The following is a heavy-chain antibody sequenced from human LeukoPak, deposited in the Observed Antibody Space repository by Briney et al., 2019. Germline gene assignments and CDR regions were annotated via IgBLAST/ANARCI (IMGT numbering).Heavy chain of an antibody. D-gene: IGHD6-13*01. Sequence: PGGSLRLSRAASGFTFSSYSMNWVRQAPGKGLEWVSYISSSSSTIYYADSVKGRFTISRDNAKNSLYLQMNSLRAEDTAVYYCARVPAAAGTGMDAFDIWGQGTMVTVSS. J-gene: IGHJ3*02. CDR1: GFTFSSYS. CDR3: ARVPAAAGTGMDAFDI. V-gene: IGHV3-48*04. CDR2: ISSSSSTI.